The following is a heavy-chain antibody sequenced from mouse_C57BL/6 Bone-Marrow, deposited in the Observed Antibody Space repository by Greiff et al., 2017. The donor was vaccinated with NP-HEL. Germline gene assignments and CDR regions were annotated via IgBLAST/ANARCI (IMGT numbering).Heavy chain of an antibody. J-gene: IGHJ1*03. CDR3: TTLLITTVVATDFDV. Sequence: VQLQHSGAELVRPGASVKLSCTASGFNIKDDYMHWVKQRPEQGLEWIGWIDPENGDTEYASKFQGKATITADTSSNTAYLQLSSLTSEDTAVYYCTTLLITTVVATDFDVWGTGTTVTVSS. CDR2: IDPENGDT. V-gene: IGHV14-4*01. CDR1: GFNIKDDY. D-gene: IGHD1-1*01.